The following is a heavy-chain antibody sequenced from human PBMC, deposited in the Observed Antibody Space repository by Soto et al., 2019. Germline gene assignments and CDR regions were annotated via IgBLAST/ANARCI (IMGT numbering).Heavy chain of an antibody. CDR2: IYHSGST. CDR3: ARTDVDIVATIEGYYFGY. D-gene: IGHD5-12*01. Sequence: SETLSLTCAVSGYSISSGYYWGWIRQPPGKGLEWIGSIYHSGSTYYNPSLKSRVTISVDTSKNQFSLKLSSVTAADTAVYYCARTDVDIVATIEGYYFGYWGQGTLVTVSS. CDR1: GYSISSGYY. V-gene: IGHV4-38-2*01. J-gene: IGHJ4*02.